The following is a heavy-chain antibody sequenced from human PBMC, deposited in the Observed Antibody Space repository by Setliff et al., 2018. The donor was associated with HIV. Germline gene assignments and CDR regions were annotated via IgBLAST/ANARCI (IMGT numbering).Heavy chain of an antibody. J-gene: IGHJ6*02. D-gene: IGHD1-7*01. CDR2: IYHSGST. Sequence: KPSETLSLTCAVSGGSISSSNWWSWVRQPPGKGLEWIGEIYHSGSTSYNPSLKSRVTISVDKSKNQFSLKLSSVTAADTAVYYCARDLSHRTTGYYYGMDVWGQGTKGTVSS. V-gene: IGHV4-4*02. CDR3: ARDLSHRTTGYYYGMDV. CDR1: GGSISSSNW.